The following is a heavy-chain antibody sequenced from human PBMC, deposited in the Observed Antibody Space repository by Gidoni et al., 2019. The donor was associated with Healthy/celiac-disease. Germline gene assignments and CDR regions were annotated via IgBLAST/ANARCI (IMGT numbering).Heavy chain of an antibody. V-gene: IGHV4-39*01. CDR2: IYYSGST. J-gene: IGHJ4*02. CDR1: RGPISSRSYS. CDR3: AGMVVAATIDY. Sequence: QLQLQESGPGLVKPSDTLPLTCTVSRGPISSRSYSWGWIRQPPGKGLEWIVSIYYSGSTYYNPSLKSRVTISVDTSKNQFSLKLSSVTAADTAVYYCAGMVVAATIDYWGQGTLVTVSS. D-gene: IGHD2-15*01.